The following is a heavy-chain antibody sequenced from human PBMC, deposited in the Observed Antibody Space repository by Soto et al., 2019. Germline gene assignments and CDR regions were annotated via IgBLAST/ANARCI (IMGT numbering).Heavy chain of an antibody. CDR1: GFSFSSFA. CDR2: ISAGGSAT. D-gene: IGHD2-21*01. V-gene: IGHV3-23*01. CDR3: AKRLTNGDEGP. Sequence: GGSLRLSCAASGFSFSSFAMLWVRQAPGKGLECVSGISAGGSATYYAASVEGRFVISRDNSKNVLFLQMNNLRGEDTATYYCAKRLTNGDEGPWGRGTQVTVSS. J-gene: IGHJ5*02.